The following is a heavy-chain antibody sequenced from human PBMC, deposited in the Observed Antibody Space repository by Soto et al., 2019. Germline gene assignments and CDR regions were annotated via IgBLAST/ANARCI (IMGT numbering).Heavy chain of an antibody. J-gene: IGHJ3*01. CDR3: ARVCGGDCGNAFDV. V-gene: IGHV3-33*05. CDR1: GFTFSAYG. CDR2: ISFDRRDK. Sequence: QVQLVESGGGVVQPGRSLRLSCAASGFTFSAYGIHWVRQAPGKGLEWVATISFDRRDKLYVDSMNGRLTISRENSRNTVYLQMDSLRAEDTAVYHCARVCGGDCGNAFDVWGQGTVVAVSP. D-gene: IGHD2-21*02.